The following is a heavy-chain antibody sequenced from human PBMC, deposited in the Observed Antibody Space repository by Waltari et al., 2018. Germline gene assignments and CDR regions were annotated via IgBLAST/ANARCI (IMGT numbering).Heavy chain of an antibody. CDR3: AKDGVIAAAGTYYYYMDV. D-gene: IGHD6-13*01. CDR2: ISWNSGSI. J-gene: IGHJ6*03. V-gene: IGHV3-9*01. CDR1: GFTFDDYA. Sequence: EVQLVESGGGLVQPGRSLRLSCAASGFTFDDYAMHWVRHAPGTGLEWVSGISWNSGSIGYADSVKGRFTISRDNAKNSLYLQMNSLRAEDTALYYCAKDGVIAAAGTYYYYMDVWGKGTTVTVSS.